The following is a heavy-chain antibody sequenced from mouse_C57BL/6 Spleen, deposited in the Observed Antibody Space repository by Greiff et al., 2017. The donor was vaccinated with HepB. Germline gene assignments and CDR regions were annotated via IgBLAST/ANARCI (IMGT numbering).Heavy chain of an antibody. D-gene: IGHD2-1*01. CDR1: GYTFTDHT. CDR3: ARGVIYYGNPYYFDY. Sequence: QVQLQQSDAELVKPGASVKISCKVSGYTFTDHTIHWMKQRPEQGLEWIGYIYPRDGSTKYNEKFKGKATLTADKSSSTAYMQLNSLTSEDSAVYFCARGVIYYGNPYYFDYWGQGTTLTVSS. CDR2: IYPRDGST. V-gene: IGHV1-78*01. J-gene: IGHJ2*01.